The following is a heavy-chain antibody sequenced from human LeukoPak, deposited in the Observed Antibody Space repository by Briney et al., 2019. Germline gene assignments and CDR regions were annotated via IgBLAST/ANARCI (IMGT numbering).Heavy chain of an antibody. Sequence: PGGSLRLSCAASGFTFSSYAMSWVPQAPRKVLHWVSSISGSGGSTYYADSVKDRFTISRDNPKNTLYLQINSLRAEDTAVYYCAKAKEWLRFWYFDYWGQGTLVTVSP. J-gene: IGHJ4*02. D-gene: IGHD5-12*01. V-gene: IGHV3-23*01. CDR2: ISGSGGST. CDR1: GFTFSSYA. CDR3: AKAKEWLRFWYFDY.